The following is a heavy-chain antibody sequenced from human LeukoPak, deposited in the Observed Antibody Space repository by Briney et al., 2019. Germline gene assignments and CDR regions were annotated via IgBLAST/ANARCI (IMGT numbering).Heavy chain of an antibody. V-gene: IGHV3-9*01. CDR2: ISWSSGTI. J-gene: IGHJ3*02. D-gene: IGHD3/OR15-3a*01. CDR3: AKDNTPMVFGGAFDI. Sequence: GGSLRLSCAASGFTFDDYGMSWVRQAPGKGLEWVSGISWSSGTIDYADSVKGRFTISRDNAKNSLYLQMNSLRTEDTALYYCAKDNTPMVFGGAFDIRGQGTMVTASS. CDR1: GFTFDDYG.